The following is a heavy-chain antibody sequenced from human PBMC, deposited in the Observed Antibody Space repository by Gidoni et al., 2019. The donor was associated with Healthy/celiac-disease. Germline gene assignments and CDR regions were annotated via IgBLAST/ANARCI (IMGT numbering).Heavy chain of an antibody. CDR2: IYYSGST. J-gene: IGHJ5*02. Sequence: QVQLQESGPGLVKPSETLSLTCTVSGGSVSSGSYYWSWIRPPPGKGLEWIGYIYYSGSTNYNPSLKSRVTISVDTSKNQFSLKLSSVTAADTAVYYCARGGNNWFDPWGQGTLVTVSS. CDR1: GGSVSSGSYY. D-gene: IGHD3-10*01. V-gene: IGHV4-61*01. CDR3: ARGGNNWFDP.